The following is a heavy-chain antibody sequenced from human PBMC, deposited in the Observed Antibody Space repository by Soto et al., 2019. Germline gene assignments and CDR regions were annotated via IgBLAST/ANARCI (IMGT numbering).Heavy chain of an antibody. D-gene: IGHD2-15*01. CDR2: INIDGSST. Sequence: EVQLVESGGGLVQPGGSLRLSCAASGFTFSSYWMHWVRQAPGKGLVWVSRINIDGSSTSYADSVKGRFTISRDNAKNXLYLRMSSLGVEDTAVYYCARGRGYCSGSSCYVDLWGQGTLVTVSS. CDR3: ARGRGYCSGSSCYVDL. CDR1: GFTFSSYW. V-gene: IGHV3-74*01. J-gene: IGHJ5*02.